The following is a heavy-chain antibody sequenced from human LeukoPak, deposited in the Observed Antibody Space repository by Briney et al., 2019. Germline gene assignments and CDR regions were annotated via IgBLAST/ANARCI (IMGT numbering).Heavy chain of an antibody. V-gene: IGHV1-69*01. CDR2: IIPIFGTA. Sequence: SVKVSCKASGGTFSSYAISWVRQAPGQGLEWMGGIIPIFGTANYAQKFQGRVTITADESTSTAYMELGSLRSEDTAVYYCARERSHGDRTGGIVDYWGQGTLVTVSS. CDR3: ARERSHGDRTGGIVDY. CDR1: GGTFSSYA. J-gene: IGHJ4*02. D-gene: IGHD4-17*01.